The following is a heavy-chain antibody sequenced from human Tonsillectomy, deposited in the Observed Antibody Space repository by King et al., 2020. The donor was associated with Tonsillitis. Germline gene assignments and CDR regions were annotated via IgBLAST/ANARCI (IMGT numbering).Heavy chain of an antibody. J-gene: IGHJ4*02. CDR1: GFTFSSYG. CDR3: AKEEVPTTLYYFDY. V-gene: IGHV3-30*02. Sequence: VQLVESGGGVVQPGGSLRLSCAASGFTFSSYGMHWVRQAPGKGLEWVAFIRFDGSNKFYADSVKGRFTISRDNSKNTLYLQMNSLRAEDTAVYYCAKEEVPTTLYYFDYWGQGTLVTVSS. D-gene: IGHD5-12*01. CDR2: IRFDGSNK.